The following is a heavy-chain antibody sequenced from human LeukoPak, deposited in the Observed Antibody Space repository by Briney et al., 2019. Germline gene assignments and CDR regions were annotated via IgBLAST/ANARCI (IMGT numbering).Heavy chain of an antibody. D-gene: IGHD3-16*02. Sequence: SETLSLTCTVSGDSISSQHWSWIRQPAGKGLEWIGITSGGGTYNPSLKRRVTMSVDTSKNQVSLNLSSVTAADTAVYYCARDHPTMITFGGVIIAAYWGQGTLVSVSS. CDR3: ARDHPTMITFGGVIIAAY. CDR2: TSGGG. J-gene: IGHJ4*02. V-gene: IGHV4-4*07. CDR1: GDSISSQH.